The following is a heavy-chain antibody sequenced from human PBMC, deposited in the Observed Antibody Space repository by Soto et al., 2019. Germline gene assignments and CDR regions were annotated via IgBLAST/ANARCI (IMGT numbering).Heavy chain of an antibody. CDR2: IIPIFGTA. CDR1: GGTFSSYA. D-gene: IGHD3-10*01. Sequence: SVKVSCKASGGTFSSYAISWVRQAPGQGLEWMGGIIPIFGTANYAQKFQGRVTITADESTSTAYMELSSLRSEDTAVYYCARGESRSYYGSGSYYSYYYYYMDVWGKGTTVTVSS. V-gene: IGHV1-69*13. CDR3: ARGESRSYYGSGSYYSYYYYYMDV. J-gene: IGHJ6*03.